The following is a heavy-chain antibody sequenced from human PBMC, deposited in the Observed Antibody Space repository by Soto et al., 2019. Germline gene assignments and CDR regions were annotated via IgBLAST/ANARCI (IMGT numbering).Heavy chain of an antibody. CDR1: GFTFTSSA. J-gene: IGHJ4*02. CDR2: IVVGSGNT. V-gene: IGHV1-58*01. CDR3: AADGHDYGDPESMGGLDY. Sequence: QMQLVQSGPEVKKPGTSVKVSCKASGFTFTSSAVQWVRQARGQRLEWIGWIVVGSGNTNYAQKVQERVTITRDMSTSTAYRELSSLRSEDTAVYYCAADGHDYGDPESMGGLDYWGQGTLVTVSS. D-gene: IGHD4-17*01.